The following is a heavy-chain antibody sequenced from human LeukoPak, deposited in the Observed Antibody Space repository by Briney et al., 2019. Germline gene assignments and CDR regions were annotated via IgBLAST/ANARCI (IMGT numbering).Heavy chain of an antibody. Sequence: SETLSLTCAVYGGSFSGYYWSWIRQPPGKGLEWIGEINHSGSTNYNPSLKSRVTISVDTSKNQFSLKLSSVTAADTAVYYCATLDFDYWGQGTLVTDSS. CDR3: ATLDFDY. CDR1: GGSFSGYY. CDR2: INHSGST. V-gene: IGHV4-34*01. J-gene: IGHJ4*02.